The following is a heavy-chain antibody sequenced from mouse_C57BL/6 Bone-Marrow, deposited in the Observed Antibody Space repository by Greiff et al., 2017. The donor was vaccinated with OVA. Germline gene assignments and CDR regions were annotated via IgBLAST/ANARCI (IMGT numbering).Heavy chain of an antibody. D-gene: IGHD3-3*01. Sequence: QVQLQQPGAELVMPGASVKLSCKASGYTFTSYWMHWVKQRPGQGLEWIGEIDPSDSYTNYNQKFKGKSTLTVDKSSSTAYMQLSSLTSEDSAVYYCARGGTWGDYCGQGTPLTVSS. V-gene: IGHV1-69*01. J-gene: IGHJ2*01. CDR2: IDPSDSYT. CDR1: GYTFTSYW. CDR3: ARGGTWGDY.